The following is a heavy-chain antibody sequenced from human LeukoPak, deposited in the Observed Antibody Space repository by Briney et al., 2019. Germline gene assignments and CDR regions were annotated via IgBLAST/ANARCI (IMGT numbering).Heavy chain of an antibody. CDR3: ARAPQYYYDSSGYYYVY. D-gene: IGHD3-22*01. CDR1: GGTFSSYA. CDR2: ISAYNGNT. Sequence: AASVKVSCKASGGTFSSYAISWVRQAPGQGLEWMGWISAYNGNTNYAQKLQGRVTMTTDTSTSTAYMELRSLRSDDTAVYYCARAPQYYYDSSGYYYVYWGQGTLVTVSS. J-gene: IGHJ4*02. V-gene: IGHV1-18*01.